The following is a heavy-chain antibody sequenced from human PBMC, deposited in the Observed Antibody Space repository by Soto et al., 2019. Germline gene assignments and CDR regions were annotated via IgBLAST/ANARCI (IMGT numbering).Heavy chain of an antibody. CDR3: ARESGYSSSWYSEYFQH. Sequence: QVQLVESGGGVVQPGRSLRLSCAASGFTFSSYGMHWVRQAPGKGLDWVAVIWDDGSNKYYEDSVKGRFTISRDNYKNTLYLQMNSLRAEETAVYYCARESGYSSSWYSEYFQHWGQGTLVTVSS. D-gene: IGHD6-13*01. CDR2: IWDDGSNK. V-gene: IGHV3-33*01. J-gene: IGHJ1*01. CDR1: GFTFSSYG.